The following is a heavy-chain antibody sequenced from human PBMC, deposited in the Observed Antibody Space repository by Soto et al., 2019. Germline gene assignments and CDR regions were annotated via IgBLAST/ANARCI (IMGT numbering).Heavy chain of an antibody. D-gene: IGHD4-17*01. Sequence: SETLSLTCTVSGASVRSGSYYWSWVRQPPGRGLEWIGYIYDTGTTNYNPSLKSRVTMSVDTSKNQFSLKLNPLTAADTAVSYCARVEDYGDYFDYWGQGTLVTVSS. CDR1: GASVRSGSYY. J-gene: IGHJ4*02. CDR3: ARVEDYGDYFDY. CDR2: IYDTGTT. V-gene: IGHV4-61*01.